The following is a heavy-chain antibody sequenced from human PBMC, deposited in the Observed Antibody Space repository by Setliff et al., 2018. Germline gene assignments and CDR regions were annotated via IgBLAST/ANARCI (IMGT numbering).Heavy chain of an antibody. CDR2: INYSGST. J-gene: IGHJ4*02. CDR3: ARSPSSGAYWNPRPFYSDY. D-gene: IGHD1-26*01. Sequence: SETLSLTCTVSGGSITTSSYSWGWIRQPPGKGLEWIGSINYSGSTYYNPSLKSRVTISVDTSKNHFSLKLDSVTAADTALYYCARSPSSGAYWNPRPFYSDYWARGTLVTVSS. V-gene: IGHV4-39*02. CDR1: GGSITTSSYS.